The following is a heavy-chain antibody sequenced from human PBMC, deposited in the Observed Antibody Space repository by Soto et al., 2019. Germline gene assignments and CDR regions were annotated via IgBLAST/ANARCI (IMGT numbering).Heavy chain of an antibody. V-gene: IGHV3-7*04. Sequence: GGSLRLSSAASGFTFNTYWMSWVRQAPGKGLEWVANIKPDGSEKWYVDSVKGRFTISRDNAKNLLYLQMNSLRAKDTAVYFCARGDYYDTSGPFSDAFDIWGQGTMVTVS. CDR2: IKPDGSEK. J-gene: IGHJ3*02. CDR1: GFTFNTYW. CDR3: ARGDYYDTSGPFSDAFDI. D-gene: IGHD3-22*01.